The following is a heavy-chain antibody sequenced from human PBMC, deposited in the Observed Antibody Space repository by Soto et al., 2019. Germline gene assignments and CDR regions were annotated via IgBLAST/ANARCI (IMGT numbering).Heavy chain of an antibody. D-gene: IGHD3-16*01. V-gene: IGHV3-23*01. J-gene: IGHJ4*02. Sequence: GGSLRLSCAASGFTFSSYAMSWDRQAPGKGLEWVSAISGSGGSTYYADSVKGRFTISRDNSKNTLYLQMNSLRAEDTAVYYCAKDHRYYDYIWGSYSPDYWGQGTLVTVSS. CDR2: ISGSGGST. CDR1: GFTFSSYA. CDR3: AKDHRYYDYIWGSYSPDY.